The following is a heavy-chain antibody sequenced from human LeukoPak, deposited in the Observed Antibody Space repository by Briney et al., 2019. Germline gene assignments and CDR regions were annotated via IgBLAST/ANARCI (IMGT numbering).Heavy chain of an antibody. D-gene: IGHD2-8*01. J-gene: IGHJ3*02. CDR1: GYTFTNYY. V-gene: IGHV1-46*01. CDR3: AGGTTNTKGAFDM. Sequence: ASVKVSRKASGYTFTNYYIHWVRQAPGQGLEWMGIINPSGSSTSYAQKFQGRVTMTRDTSTSTVYMELSSLRSEDTAVYYCAGGTTNTKGAFDMWGQGTMVTVSS. CDR2: INPSGSST.